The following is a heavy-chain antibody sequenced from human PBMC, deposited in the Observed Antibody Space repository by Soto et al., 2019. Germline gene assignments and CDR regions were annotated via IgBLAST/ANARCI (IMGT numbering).Heavy chain of an antibody. D-gene: IGHD2-15*01. CDR2: IYYSGST. CDR3: ARCASSCSLGF. J-gene: IGHJ4*02. V-gene: IGHV4-30-4*01. Sequence: QVELQESGPGLAKPSQTLSLTCTVSGGSISSGDYYWSWIRQPPGKGLEWIGYIYYSGSTYYNPSLRRXXTXSXGTSKNQFSLKLSSVTAADPAGYYCARCASSCSLGFWGQGTLVTVSS. CDR1: GGSISSGDYY.